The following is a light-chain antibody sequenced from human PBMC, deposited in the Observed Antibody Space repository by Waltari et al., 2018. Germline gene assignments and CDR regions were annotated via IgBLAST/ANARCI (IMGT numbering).Light chain of an antibody. J-gene: IGLJ2*01. V-gene: IGLV2-11*01. CDR2: GVT. CDR3: CSYAGTCTCLL. Sequence: YQHHPVKAPKLFVYGVTKRPSGVPDRFSGSKSGNAASLTVSGLQAEDEADYYCCSYAGTCTCLLFGGGTKLTVL.